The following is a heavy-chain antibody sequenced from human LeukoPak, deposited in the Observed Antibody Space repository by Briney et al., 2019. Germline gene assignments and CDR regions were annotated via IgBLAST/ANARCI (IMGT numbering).Heavy chain of an antibody. CDR1: GYTFTGYY. J-gene: IGHJ4*02. D-gene: IGHD2-15*01. Sequence: ASVKVSCKASGYTFTGYYTHWVRQAPGQGLEWMGRINPNSGGTNYAQKFQGRVTMTRDTSISTAYMELSRLRSDDTAVYYCARSGRYCSGGSCYSSKDYWGQGTLVTVSS. V-gene: IGHV1-2*06. CDR2: INPNSGGT. CDR3: ARSGRYCSGGSCYSSKDY.